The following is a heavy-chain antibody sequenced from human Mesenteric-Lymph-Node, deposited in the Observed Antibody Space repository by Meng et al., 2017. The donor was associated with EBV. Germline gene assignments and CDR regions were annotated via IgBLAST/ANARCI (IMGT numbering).Heavy chain of an antibody. CDR3: AKIGSVSGSRSVDY. CDR2: IYYTGDT. Sequence: QVQLQESGPGLVKPSXXLSLTCTVSGVSVSSGPYYWSWIRQPPGEGLEWLGYIYYTGDTNYNPSLKSRVTISVDTSKNQFSLKLTSVTAADTAVYYCAKIGSVSGSRSVDYWGQGTLVTVSS. CDR1: GVSVSSGPYY. D-gene: IGHD6-19*01. J-gene: IGHJ4*02. V-gene: IGHV4-61*01.